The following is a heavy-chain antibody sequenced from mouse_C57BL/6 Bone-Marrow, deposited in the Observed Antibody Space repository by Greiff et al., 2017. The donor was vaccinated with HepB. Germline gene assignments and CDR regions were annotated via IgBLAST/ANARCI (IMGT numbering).Heavy chain of an antibody. J-gene: IGHJ4*01. CDR1: GFSFNTYA. CDR2: IRSKSNNYAT. CDR3: VSCYYGSSYGAMDY. V-gene: IGHV10-1*01. Sequence: EVQLVESGGGLVQPKGSLKLSCAASGFSFNTYAMNWVRPAPGKGLEWVARIRSKSNNYATYYADSVKDRFTISRDDSESMLYLQMNNLKTEDTAMDYCVSCYYGSSYGAMDYWGQGTSVTVSS. D-gene: IGHD1-1*01.